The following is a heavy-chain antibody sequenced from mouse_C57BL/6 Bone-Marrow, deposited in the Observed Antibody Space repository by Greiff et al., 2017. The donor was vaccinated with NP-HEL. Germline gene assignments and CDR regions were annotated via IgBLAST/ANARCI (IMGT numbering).Heavy chain of an antibody. CDR1: GYTFTSYW. CDR3: ARRWLLPFWYFDV. Sequence: VQLQQSGAELVRPGTSVKLSCKASGYTFTSYWMHWVKQRPGQGLEWIGVIDPSDSYTNYNQQFKGKATLTVDTSSSTAYMQLRSLTSEDSAVYYCARRWLLPFWYFDVWGTGTTVTGSS. D-gene: IGHD2-3*01. V-gene: IGHV1-59*01. J-gene: IGHJ1*03. CDR2: IDPSDSYT.